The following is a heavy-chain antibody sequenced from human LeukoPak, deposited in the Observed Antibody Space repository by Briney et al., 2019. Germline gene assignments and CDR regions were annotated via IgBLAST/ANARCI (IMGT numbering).Heavy chain of an antibody. D-gene: IGHD3-22*01. Sequence: SETPSLTCTVSGGSISGSSYDWGWIRQPPGKGLEWIGSIYYSGSTYYNPSLNSRVTISVHTSKNQFSLNLSSVSAADTAGYYCARASKYYDSSGYWEQPDYWGQGTLVTVSS. CDR3: ARASKYYDSSGYWEQPDY. J-gene: IGHJ4*02. CDR2: IYYSGST. CDR1: GGSISGSSYD. V-gene: IGHV4-39*07.